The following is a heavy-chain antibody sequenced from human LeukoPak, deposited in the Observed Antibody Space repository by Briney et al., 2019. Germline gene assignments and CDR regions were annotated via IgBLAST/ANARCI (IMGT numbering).Heavy chain of an antibody. CDR1: GGSFSTYY. V-gene: IGHV4-59*12. J-gene: IGHJ3*02. D-gene: IGHD3-22*01. Sequence: SETLSLTCTVSGGSFSTYYWSWIRQPPGKGLEWIGYIYYSGSTYYNPSLKSRVTISVDTSKNQFSLKLSSVTAADTAVYYCASATYYYDSSGYKHDAFDIWGQGTMVTVSS. CDR3: ASATYYYDSSGYKHDAFDI. CDR2: IYYSGST.